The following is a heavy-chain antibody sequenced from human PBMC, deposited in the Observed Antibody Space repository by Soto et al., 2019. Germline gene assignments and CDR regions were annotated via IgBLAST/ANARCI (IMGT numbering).Heavy chain of an antibody. CDR1: GYSFTSYW. V-gene: IGHV5-51*01. CDR2: IYPGDSDT. D-gene: IGHD1-1*01. CDR3: ARHALERHYYYYGMDV. J-gene: IGHJ6*02. Sequence: GESLKISCKGSGYSFTSYWIGWVRQMPGKGLEWMGIIYPGDSDTRYSPSFQGQVTISADKSISTAYLQWSSLKASDTAMYYCARHALERHYYYYGMDVWGQGTTVTVSS.